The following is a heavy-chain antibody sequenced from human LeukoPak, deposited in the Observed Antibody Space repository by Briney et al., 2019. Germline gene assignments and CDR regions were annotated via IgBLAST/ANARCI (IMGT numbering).Heavy chain of an antibody. V-gene: IGHV4-59*01. CDR3: ARDLGTGDRRVDY. D-gene: IGHD7-27*01. J-gene: IGHJ4*02. CDR1: GGSISSYY. Sequence: SETLSLTCTVSGGSISSYYWSWIRQPPGKGLEWIGHIYYSGSTNYNPSLKSRVTISVDTSKNRFSLKLSSVTAADTAVYSCARDLGTGDRRVDYWGQGTLVTVSS. CDR2: IYYSGST.